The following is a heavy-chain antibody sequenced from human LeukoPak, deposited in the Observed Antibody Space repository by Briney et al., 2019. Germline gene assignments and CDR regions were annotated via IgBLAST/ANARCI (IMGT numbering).Heavy chain of an antibody. Sequence: GGSLRLSCAASGFTFSGYEMNWVRQAPGKGLEWVSYISSSGYGIYYADSVKGRFTISRDNAKNSLYLQMNTLRAEDTAVYYCARDRPYDSIGDPIDYWGQGTLVTVSS. J-gene: IGHJ4*02. CDR2: ISSSGYGI. D-gene: IGHD3-22*01. CDR1: GFTFSGYE. CDR3: ARDRPYDSIGDPIDY. V-gene: IGHV3-48*03.